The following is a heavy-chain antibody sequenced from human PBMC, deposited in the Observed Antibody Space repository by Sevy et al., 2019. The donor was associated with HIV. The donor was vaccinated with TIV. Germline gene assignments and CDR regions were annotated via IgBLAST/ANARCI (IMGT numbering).Heavy chain of an antibody. D-gene: IGHD3-16*01. CDR2: ISGSSSAI. V-gene: IGHV3-11*01. CDR3: VGRPYSSAYSWSYHFDN. Sequence: GGSLRLSCAASGFTFSDYYMSWIRQAPGKGLEWISYISGSSSAIVYADSVKGRFAISRNNAKNSLYLHMDNLRAEDTAVYFCVGRPYSSAYSWSYHFDNWGQGTLVTVSS. CDR1: GFTFSDYY. J-gene: IGHJ4*02.